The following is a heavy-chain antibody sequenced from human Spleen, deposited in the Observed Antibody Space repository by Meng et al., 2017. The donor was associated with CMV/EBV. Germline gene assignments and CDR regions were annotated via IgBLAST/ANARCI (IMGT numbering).Heavy chain of an antibody. V-gene: IGHV3-53*01. CDR2: LYSGGSS. CDR3: ARGMSGNFFRDAFDI. CDR1: GFSVSNND. Sequence: GESLKISCAASGFSVSNNDMSWVRQAPGKGLEWVSILYSGGSSFYADSMKGRFTVSRDRSTNTLYLQMNGLRAEDTAIYYCARGMSGNFFRDAFDIWGQGTKVTVSS. D-gene: IGHD4-23*01. J-gene: IGHJ3*02.